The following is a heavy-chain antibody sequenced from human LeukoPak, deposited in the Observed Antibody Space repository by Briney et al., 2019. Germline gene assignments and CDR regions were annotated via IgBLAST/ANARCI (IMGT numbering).Heavy chain of an antibody. CDR3: TRDVTGDYWFDP. V-gene: IGHV1-2*02. CDR2: INPRSGGR. J-gene: IGHJ5*02. D-gene: IGHD3-16*01. Sequence: ASVKVSCKASEYTFTAYDMHWVRQAPGQGPEWMGWINPRSGGRDYAQKFQGRVTMTRDTSISTAYMELSRLTSDDTAVYYCTRDVTGDYWFDPWGQGTLVTVSS. CDR1: EYTFTAYD.